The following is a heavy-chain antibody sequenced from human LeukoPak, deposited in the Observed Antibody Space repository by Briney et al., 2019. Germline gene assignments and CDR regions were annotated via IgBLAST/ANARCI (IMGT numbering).Heavy chain of an antibody. CDR3: ARVAARIYWFDP. J-gene: IGHJ5*02. Sequence: PSETLSLTCTVSGGSISSYSWTWIRQPAGKGLEWVGRIFTSGSTNYNPSLKGRVTISVDTSKNQFSLKLSSVTAADTAVYYCARVAARIYWFDPWGQGTLVTVSS. D-gene: IGHD6-6*01. CDR1: GGSISSYS. CDR2: IFTSGST. V-gene: IGHV4-4*07.